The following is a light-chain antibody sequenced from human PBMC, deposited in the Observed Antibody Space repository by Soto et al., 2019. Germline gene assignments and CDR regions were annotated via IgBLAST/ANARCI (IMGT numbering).Light chain of an antibody. J-gene: IGLJ1*01. Sequence: QSVLTQSPSVSGSPGQRVTISCTGSSSNIGAGYSVHWHQQLPGTAPKLHISGNTNRPSGVPDRFSGSKSGTSASLAITGLQPEVEADYYCQSYDSSLSGYVFGIGTKLTVL. V-gene: IGLV1-40*01. CDR3: QSYDSSLSGYV. CDR1: SSNIGAGYS. CDR2: GNT.